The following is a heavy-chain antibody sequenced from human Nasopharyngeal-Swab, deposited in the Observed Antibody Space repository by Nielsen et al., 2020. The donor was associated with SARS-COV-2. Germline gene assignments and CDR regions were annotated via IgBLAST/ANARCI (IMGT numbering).Heavy chain of an antibody. V-gene: IGHV4-34*01. D-gene: IGHD3-10*01. Sequence: RQPPGKGLEWIGEINYSGSTNYNPSLNSRLTISIDRSKNQFSLKLRSVTAADTSVYYCARETGSGSYFGMDVWGQGTTVTVSS. J-gene: IGHJ6*02. CDR2: INYSGST. CDR3: ARETGSGSYFGMDV.